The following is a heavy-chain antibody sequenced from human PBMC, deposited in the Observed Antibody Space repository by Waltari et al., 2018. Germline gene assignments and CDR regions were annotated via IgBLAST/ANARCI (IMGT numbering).Heavy chain of an antibody. Sequence: QLQLQQSGPKLVKPSESLSLTCAVSVYSMTSNSWWSWVRQPPGKGLEWIGQIHRSGKTNYNPSVESRVTISLDTSNKHVSLKVYSATAADTAVYYCARDRGGGLYLDSWGQGTLVTVSP. CDR1: VYSMTSNSW. V-gene: IGHV4-4*02. D-gene: IGHD2-15*01. CDR2: IHRSGKT. J-gene: IGHJ4*02. CDR3: ARDRGGGLYLDS.